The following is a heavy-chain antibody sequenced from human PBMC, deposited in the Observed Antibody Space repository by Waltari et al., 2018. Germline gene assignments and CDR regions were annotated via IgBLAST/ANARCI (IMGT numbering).Heavy chain of an antibody. J-gene: IGHJ1*01. D-gene: IGHD3-10*01. CDR1: GYTFTDYY. CDR2: GDPEDGET. CDR3: ATHLYGSGSYWPEYFQH. Sequence: EVQLVQSGAEVKKPGATVKISCKASGYTFTDYYIHWVQQAPGKGLEWMGRGDPEDGETIYAEKFQGRVTITADTSTDTAYMELSSLRSEDTAVYYCATHLYGSGSYWPEYFQHWGQGTLVTVSS. V-gene: IGHV1-69-2*01.